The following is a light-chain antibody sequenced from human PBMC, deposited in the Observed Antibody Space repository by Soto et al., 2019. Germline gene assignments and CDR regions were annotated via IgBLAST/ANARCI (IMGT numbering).Light chain of an antibody. CDR2: RAS. V-gene: IGKV3-20*01. CDR3: QQYSILPPP. Sequence: EIVLTQSPGTLSLSPGERATLSCRASQSVDSSYLAWFQQKPGQAPRLLIYRASSRATGIPDRFSGSGSGTDFPIAISRLVHEDLAVYYCQQYSILPPPVGQGTKLEF. J-gene: IGKJ2*01. CDR1: QSVDSSY.